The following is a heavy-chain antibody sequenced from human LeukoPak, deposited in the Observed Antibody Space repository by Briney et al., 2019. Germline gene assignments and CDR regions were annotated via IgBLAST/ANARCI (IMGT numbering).Heavy chain of an antibody. D-gene: IGHD3-22*01. CDR3: TTDYYDSSGYFIPFDY. CDR1: GFTFSSYW. Sequence: NAGGSLRLSCAASGFTFSSYWMSWVRQAPGKGLEWVGRIKSKTDGGTTDYAAPVKGRFTISRDDSKNTLYLQMNSLKTEDTAVYYCTTDYYDSSGYFIPFDYWGQGTLVTVSS. J-gene: IGHJ4*02. V-gene: IGHV3-15*01. CDR2: IKSKTDGGTT.